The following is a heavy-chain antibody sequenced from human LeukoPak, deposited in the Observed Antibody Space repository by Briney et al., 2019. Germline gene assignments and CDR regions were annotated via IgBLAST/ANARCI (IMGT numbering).Heavy chain of an antibody. V-gene: IGHV3-21*01. J-gene: IGHJ4*02. CDR1: GFTFSSYT. Sequence: GGSLRLSCAASGFTFSSYTMKWVRQAPGKGLEWVSSISSSSSYIYYADSVKGRFTISRDNAKNSLYLQMNSLRAEDTAVYYCARSGSYGDYFDYWGQGTLVTVSS. CDR3: ARSGSYGDYFDY. CDR2: ISSSSSYI. D-gene: IGHD1-26*01.